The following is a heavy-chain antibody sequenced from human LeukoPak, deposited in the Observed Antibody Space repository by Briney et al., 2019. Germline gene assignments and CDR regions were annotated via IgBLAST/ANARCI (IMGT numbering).Heavy chain of an antibody. Sequence: GGSLRLSCAASGFTFSSYAMSWVRQAPGKGLEWVSAISGSGGSTYYADSVKGRFTISRDNSKNTLYLQMNSLRAEDTAVYYCAKGGAGSWYPPLIHYMDVWGKGTTVTVSS. V-gene: IGHV3-23*01. D-gene: IGHD6-13*01. CDR2: ISGSGGST. CDR3: AKGGAGSWYPPLIHYMDV. J-gene: IGHJ6*03. CDR1: GFTFSSYA.